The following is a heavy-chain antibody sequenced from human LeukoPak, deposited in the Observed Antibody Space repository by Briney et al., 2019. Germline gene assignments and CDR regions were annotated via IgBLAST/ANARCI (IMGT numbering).Heavy chain of an antibody. D-gene: IGHD2-15*01. CDR3: ARQYCSGGSCAYYYMDV. J-gene: IGHJ6*03. V-gene: IGHV4-34*01. CDR2: INHSGST. Sequence: SETLSLTCAVYGGSFSGYYWSWIRQPPGKGLEWIGEINHSGSTNYNPSLKSRVTISVDTSKNQFSLKLSSVTAADTAVYYCARQYCSGGSCAYYYMDVWGKGTTVTVSS. CDR1: GGSFSGYY.